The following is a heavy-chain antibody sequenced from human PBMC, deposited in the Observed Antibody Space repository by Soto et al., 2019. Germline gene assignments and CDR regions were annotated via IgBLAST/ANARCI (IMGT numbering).Heavy chain of an antibody. V-gene: IGHV3-9*01. CDR3: ATDSTYDGDNAYFDS. Sequence: EVQLVESGGGLVQPGRSLRLSCAASGFTFDDYAMHWVRQAPGKGLQWVSGINWNSGSISYADSVKGRFTISRDNAKNCLYLQMHSLRAEDTALYFCATDSTYDGDNAYFDSWGQGTLVTVS. CDR2: INWNSGSI. J-gene: IGHJ4*02. CDR1: GFTFDDYA. D-gene: IGHD5-12*01.